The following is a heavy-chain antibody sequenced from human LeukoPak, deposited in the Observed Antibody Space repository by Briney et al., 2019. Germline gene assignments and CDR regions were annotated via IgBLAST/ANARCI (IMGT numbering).Heavy chain of an antibody. V-gene: IGHV4-38-2*01. CDR3: TRVALDYYYYMDV. J-gene: IGHJ6*03. CDR2: IHHSGST. D-gene: IGHD3-3*02. CDR1: DYSISSAYY. Sequence: TSETLSLTCAISDYSISSAYYWRWIRQPPGKGLEWIGSIHHSGSTYYNPSLKSRVTISVDTSKNQFSLKLNSVTAADTAVYYCTRVALDYYYYMDVWGKGTTVTVSS.